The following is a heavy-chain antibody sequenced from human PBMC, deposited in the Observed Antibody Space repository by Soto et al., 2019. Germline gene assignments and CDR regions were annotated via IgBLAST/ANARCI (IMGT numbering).Heavy chain of an antibody. Sequence: SETLSLTCTVSGGSISSSSYYWGWIRQPPGKGLERIGSIYYSGSTNYNPSLKSRVTISVDTSKNQFSLKLSSVTAADTAVYYCARHKRGSSWYDYYYYYMDVWGKGTTVTVSS. CDR2: IYYSGST. CDR3: ARHKRGSSWYDYYYYYMDV. CDR1: GGSISSSSYY. D-gene: IGHD6-13*01. J-gene: IGHJ6*03. V-gene: IGHV4-39*01.